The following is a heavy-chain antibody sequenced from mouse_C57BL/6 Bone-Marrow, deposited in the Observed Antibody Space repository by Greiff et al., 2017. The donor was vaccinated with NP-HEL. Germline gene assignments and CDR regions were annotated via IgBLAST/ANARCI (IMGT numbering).Heavy chain of an antibody. D-gene: IGHD2-5*01. CDR2: IDPNSGGT. V-gene: IGHV1-72*01. CDR1: GYTFTSYW. Sequence: QVQLQQPGAELVKPGASVKLSCKASGYTFTSYWMHWVKQRPGRGLEWIGRIDPNSGGTKYNEQFKSKATLTVDKPSSTAYMQLSSLTSEDSAVYYCARRGYSRAWFAYWGQGTLVTVSA. J-gene: IGHJ3*01. CDR3: ARRGYSRAWFAY.